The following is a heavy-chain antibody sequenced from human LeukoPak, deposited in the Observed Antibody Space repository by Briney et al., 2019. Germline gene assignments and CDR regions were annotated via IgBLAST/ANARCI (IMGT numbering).Heavy chain of an antibody. Sequence: GRSLRLSCAASGFTFSSYAMSWVRQAPGKGLEWVSAISGSGGSTYYADSVKGRFTISRDNSKNTLYLQMNSLRAEDTAVYYCAKDSSGYYLSAEYFQHWGQGTLVTVSS. J-gene: IGHJ1*01. CDR1: GFTFSSYA. CDR3: AKDSSGYYLSAEYFQH. D-gene: IGHD3-22*01. CDR2: ISGSGGST. V-gene: IGHV3-23*01.